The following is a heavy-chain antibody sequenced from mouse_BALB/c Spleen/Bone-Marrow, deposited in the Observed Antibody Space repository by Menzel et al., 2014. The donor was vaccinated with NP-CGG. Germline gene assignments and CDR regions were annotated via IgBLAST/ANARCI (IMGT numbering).Heavy chain of an antibody. V-gene: IGHV1-9*01. CDR2: ILPGSGSI. J-gene: IGHJ4*01. Sequence: VQLQQSGAELMKPGASVKISCKATGYTFSSYWIDWVKQRPGHGLEWIGEILPGSGSIKYNEKFKGKATFTADTSSNTACMQLSSLTSEDSAVYYCASRYDTMDYWGQGTSVTFSS. CDR3: ASRYDTMDY. CDR1: GYTFSSYW.